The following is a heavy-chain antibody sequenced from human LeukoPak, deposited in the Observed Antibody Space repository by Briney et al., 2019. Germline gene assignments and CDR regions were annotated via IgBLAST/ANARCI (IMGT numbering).Heavy chain of an antibody. CDR1: GGSISSYY. CDR2: IYYSGST. V-gene: IGHV4-59*01. CDR3: ARDSGYGGKVPYYYYYGMDV. D-gene: IGHD4-23*01. Sequence: SETLSLTCTVSGGSISSYYWSWIRQPPGKGLEWIGYIYYSGSTNYNPSLKSRVTISVDTSKNEFSLKLSSVTAADTAVYYCARDSGYGGKVPYYYYYGMDVRGQGTTVTVSS. J-gene: IGHJ6*02.